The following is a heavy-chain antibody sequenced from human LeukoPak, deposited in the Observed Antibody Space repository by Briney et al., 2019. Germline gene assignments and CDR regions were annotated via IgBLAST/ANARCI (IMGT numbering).Heavy chain of an antibody. J-gene: IGHJ3*02. V-gene: IGHV3-74*01. CDR3: ARRSAARDAFDI. CDR1: GFTCSSYW. Sequence: GGSLRLSCAASGFTCSSYWMHWVRQAPGKGLVWVSRIKSDGSSTSYADSVKGRFTISRDNAKNTLYLQMNSLRAEDTAVYYCARRSAARDAFDIWGQGTMVTGSS. D-gene: IGHD6-6*01. CDR2: IKSDGSST.